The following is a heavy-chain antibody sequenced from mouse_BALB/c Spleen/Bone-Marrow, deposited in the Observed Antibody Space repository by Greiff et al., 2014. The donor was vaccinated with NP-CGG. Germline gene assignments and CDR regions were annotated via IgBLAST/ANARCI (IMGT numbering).Heavy chain of an antibody. D-gene: IGHD2-4*01. V-gene: IGHV1-62-2*01. CDR2: FYPGSNSI. Sequence: VHLVESGAGLVKPGASVKLSCKASGYTFTDYIIHWVKQRSGQGLEWIGWFYPGSNSIKYNEKFKDKATLTADKSSSTVYMELSRLTSEDSAVYFCARHEEGGYDYGVGSYAMDYWGQGTSVTVSS. CDR3: ARHEEGGYDYGVGSYAMDY. J-gene: IGHJ4*01. CDR1: GYTFTDYI.